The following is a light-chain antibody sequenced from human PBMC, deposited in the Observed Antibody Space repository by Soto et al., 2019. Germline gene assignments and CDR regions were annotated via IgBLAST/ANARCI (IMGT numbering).Light chain of an antibody. V-gene: IGKV1-5*03. CDR1: QTISSW. CDR2: KAS. J-gene: IGKJ1*01. Sequence: IQMAQSPSTLSGSVGDRVNITCLASQTISSWLAWYQQKPGKAPKLLIYKASTLKSGVPSRFSGSGSGTEFTLTISSLQPDDFATYYCQHYTTYSETFGEGTKVDIK. CDR3: QHYTTYSET.